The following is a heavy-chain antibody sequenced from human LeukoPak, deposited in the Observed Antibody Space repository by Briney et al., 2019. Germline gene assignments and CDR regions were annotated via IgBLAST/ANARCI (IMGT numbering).Heavy chain of an antibody. J-gene: IGHJ6*03. CDR2: IKQDGSET. CDR1: GFTFSDYW. CDR3: AKRRGLELLYYYYMDV. V-gene: IGHV3-7*01. Sequence: PGGSLRLSCAASGFTFSDYWMSWVRQAPGKGLEWVANIKQDGSETYYVDSVRGRFTISRDNAKNTVHLQMNSLRAEDTAVYYCAKRRGLELLYYYYMDVWGKGTTVTVSS. D-gene: IGHD1-7*01.